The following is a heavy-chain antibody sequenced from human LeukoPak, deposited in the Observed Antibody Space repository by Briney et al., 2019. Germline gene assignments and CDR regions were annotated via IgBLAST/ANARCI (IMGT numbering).Heavy chain of an antibody. CDR1: GFTVSSNY. CDR2: IYSGGST. CDR3: ARVYYGSGSLHYYYYYMDV. Sequence: GGFLRLSCAASGFTVSSNYMSWVRQAPGKGLEWVSIIYSGGSTYYADSVKGRFTMSRDNSKNTLYLQMNSLRAEDTALYYCARVYYGSGSLHYYYYYMDVWGTGTTVTISS. D-gene: IGHD3-10*01. J-gene: IGHJ6*03. V-gene: IGHV3-53*01.